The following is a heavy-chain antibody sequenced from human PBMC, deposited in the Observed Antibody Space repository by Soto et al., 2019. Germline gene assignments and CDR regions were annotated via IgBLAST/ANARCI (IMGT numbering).Heavy chain of an antibody. CDR2: INAGSGYT. CDR3: ASGLPRYFEN. D-gene: IGHD4-17*01. CDR1: GYSFTSYA. Sequence: QVQLVQSGAEVKKPGASVKVSCKASGYSFTSYAMHWVRQAPGQSLEWLGWINAGSGYTTYSQKLQGRVTLTRDTSATTAYMELRSLRSEDTAVYYCASGLPRYFENWGQGTLVTVSS. J-gene: IGHJ4*02. V-gene: IGHV1-3*01.